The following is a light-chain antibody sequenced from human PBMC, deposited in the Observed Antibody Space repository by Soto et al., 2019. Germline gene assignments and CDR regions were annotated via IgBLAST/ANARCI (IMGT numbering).Light chain of an antibody. CDR2: DAS. CDR1: QSVSSY. CDR3: QQRSNWPWT. Sequence: EIVLTQSPATLSLSPGERATLSCSASQSVSSYLAWYQQKPGQAPRLLLYDASNRATGIPARFSGSGSGTDFTLTISGLEPEDFAVYYCQQRSNWPWTFGQGTKVEIK. V-gene: IGKV3-11*01. J-gene: IGKJ1*01.